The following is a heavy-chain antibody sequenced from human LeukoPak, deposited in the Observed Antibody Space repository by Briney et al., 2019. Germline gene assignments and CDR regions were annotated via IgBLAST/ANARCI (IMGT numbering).Heavy chain of an antibody. V-gene: IGHV1-2*02. CDR3: ALGGSSGWYGVYDAFDI. CDR2: INPNSGGT. D-gene: IGHD6-19*01. Sequence: ASVKVSCKASGYTFTGYYMHWVRQAPGQGLEWMGWINPNSGGTNYAQKFQGRVTMTRDTSISTAYMELSRLRSDDTAVYYCALGGSSGWYGVYDAFDIWGQGTMVTVSS. J-gene: IGHJ3*02. CDR1: GYTFTGYY.